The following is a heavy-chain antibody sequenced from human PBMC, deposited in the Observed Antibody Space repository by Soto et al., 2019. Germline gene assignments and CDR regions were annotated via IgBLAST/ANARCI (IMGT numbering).Heavy chain of an antibody. CDR2: IWYDGSNK. CDR1: GFTFSSYG. CDR3: ARGPDSSGWPY. Sequence: GGSLRLSCAASGFTFSSYGMQWVRQAPGKGLEWVAVIWYDGSNKYYADSVKGRFTISRDNSKNTLYLQMNSLRAEDTAVYYCARGPDSSGWPYWGQGTLVTVSS. V-gene: IGHV3-33*01. D-gene: IGHD6-19*01. J-gene: IGHJ4*02.